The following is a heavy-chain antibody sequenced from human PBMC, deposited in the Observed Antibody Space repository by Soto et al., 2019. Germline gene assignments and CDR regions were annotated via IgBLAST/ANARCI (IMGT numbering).Heavy chain of an antibody. V-gene: IGHV5-51*01. CDR2: IYPDXSDT. CDR3: DGGVVPVAPYYNGMDV. Sequence: GESLNICAPGSLDRITNQSLVWAGQMPGKGLESMGTIYPDXSDTSYIRSFQGQVTISGDKSIITPYLKWSSLKASDTAMYFCDGGVVPVAPYYNGMDVWGHGTTVTVSS. CDR1: LDRITNQS. D-gene: IGHD2-2*01. J-gene: IGHJ6*02.